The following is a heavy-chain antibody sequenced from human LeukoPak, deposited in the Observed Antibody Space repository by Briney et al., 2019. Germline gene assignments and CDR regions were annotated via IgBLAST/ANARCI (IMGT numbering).Heavy chain of an antibody. D-gene: IGHD1-26*01. CDR2: ISGSGGST. CDR3: ASLRGSYWSSYYCYYMDV. J-gene: IGHJ6*03. Sequence: GGSLRLSCAASGFTFSSYAMSWVRQAPGKGLEWVSAISGSGGSTYYADSVKGRFTISRDNSKNTLYLQMNSLRAEDTAVYYCASLRGSYWSSYYCYYMDVWGKGTTVTISS. CDR1: GFTFSSYA. V-gene: IGHV3-23*01.